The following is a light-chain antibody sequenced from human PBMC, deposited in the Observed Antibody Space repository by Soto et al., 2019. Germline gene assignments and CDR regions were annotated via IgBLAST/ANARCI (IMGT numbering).Light chain of an antibody. CDR3: QQSYSTPRT. Sequence: MTQSPATLSVSPGERATLSCRASQSVSSNLAWYQQKPGKAPKLLIYAASSLQSGVPSRFSGSGSGTDFTLTISSLQPEDFATYYCQQSYSTPRTFGQGTKVDI. J-gene: IGKJ1*01. CDR2: AAS. V-gene: IGKV1-39*01. CDR1: QSVSSN.